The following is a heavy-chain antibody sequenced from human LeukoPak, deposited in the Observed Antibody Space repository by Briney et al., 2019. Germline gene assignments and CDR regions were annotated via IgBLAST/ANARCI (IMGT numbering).Heavy chain of an antibody. D-gene: IGHD6-13*01. CDR2: INPNNGGT. J-gene: IGHJ5*02. CDR3: AREGAPAADTNWFDP. CDR1: GYTFTGYY. V-gene: IGHV1-2*02. Sequence: ASVTVSCKTSGYTFTGYYMHWVRQAPGQGLEWMGWINPNNGGTNYAQKFRGRVTMTRDTSISTAYMELSRLRSDDTAVYYCAREGAPAADTNWFDPWGQGTLVTVSS.